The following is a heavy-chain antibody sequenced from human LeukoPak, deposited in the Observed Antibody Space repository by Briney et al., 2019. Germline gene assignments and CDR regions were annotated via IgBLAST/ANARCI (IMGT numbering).Heavy chain of an antibody. CDR1: GFTFSSYE. CDR3: ARGGYYYDSSGYAPVY. J-gene: IGHJ4*02. V-gene: IGHV3-48*03. Sequence: GGSLRLSCAASGFTFSSYEMNWVRQAPGKGLEWVSYISSSGSTMYYADSVKGRFTISRDNSKNTLYLQMNSLRAEDTAVYYCARGGYYYDSSGYAPVYWGQGTLVTVSS. CDR2: ISSSGSTM. D-gene: IGHD3-22*01.